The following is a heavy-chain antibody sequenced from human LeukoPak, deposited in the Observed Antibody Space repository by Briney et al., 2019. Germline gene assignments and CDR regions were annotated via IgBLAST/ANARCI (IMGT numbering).Heavy chain of an antibody. V-gene: IGHV3-48*03. CDR1: GFTFSSYE. CDR2: ISSSGSTI. Sequence: GGSLRLSCAASGFTFSSYEMNWVRQAPGKGLEWVSYISSSGSTIYYADSVKGRFTISRDNAKNSLYLRMNSLRAEDTAVYYCARTQYNWNVLGYFDYWGQGTLVTVSS. D-gene: IGHD1-1*01. J-gene: IGHJ4*02. CDR3: ARTQYNWNVLGYFDY.